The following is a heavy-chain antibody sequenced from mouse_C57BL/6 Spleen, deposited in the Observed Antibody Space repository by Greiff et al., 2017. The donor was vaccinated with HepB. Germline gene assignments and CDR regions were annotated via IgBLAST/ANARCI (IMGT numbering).Heavy chain of an antibody. Sequence: EVKVVESGGGLVKLGGSLKPSCAASGFTFSDYGMHWVRQAPEKGLEWVAYISSGSSTIYYADTGKGRFTISRDNAKNTLFLQMTSLRSEDTAMYYCARGGELFDYWGQGTTLTVSS. CDR2: ISSGSSTI. D-gene: IGHD4-1*01. CDR1: GFTFSDYG. J-gene: IGHJ2*01. V-gene: IGHV5-17*01. CDR3: ARGGELFDY.